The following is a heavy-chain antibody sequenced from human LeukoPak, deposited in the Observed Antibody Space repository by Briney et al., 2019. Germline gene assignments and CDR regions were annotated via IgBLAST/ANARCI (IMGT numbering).Heavy chain of an antibody. CDR1: GYTFTSYG. D-gene: IGHD3-22*01. CDR3: ARDYYDSSGYSPYGMDV. CDR2: ISAYNGNT. V-gene: IGHV1-18*01. Sequence: ASVKVSCKASGYTFTSYGISWVRQAPGQGLEWMGWISAYNGNTNYAQKLQGRVTMTTDTSTSTAYMELRSLRSDDTAVYYCARDYYDSSGYSPYGMDVWGQGTTVTVSS. J-gene: IGHJ6*02.